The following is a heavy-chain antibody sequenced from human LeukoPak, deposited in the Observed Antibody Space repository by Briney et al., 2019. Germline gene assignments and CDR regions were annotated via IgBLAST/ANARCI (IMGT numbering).Heavy chain of an antibody. CDR1: GFTFSSYA. J-gene: IGHJ4*02. D-gene: IGHD5-12*01. V-gene: IGHV3-23*01. Sequence: GGSLRLSCAASGFTFSSYAMSWVRQAPGKGLEWVSGVSGSGGSTYYADSVKGRFTISRDNSKNTLYLQMNSLGAEDTAVYYCAKDLDIVATITGNWGQGTLVTVSS. CDR3: AKDLDIVATITGN. CDR2: VSGSGGST.